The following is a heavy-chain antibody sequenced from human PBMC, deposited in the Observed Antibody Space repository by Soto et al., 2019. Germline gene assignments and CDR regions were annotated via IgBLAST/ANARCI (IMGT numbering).Heavy chain of an antibody. Sequence: GGSLRLSCAASGFTFSSYSMNWVRQAPGKGLEWVSSISSSSSYTYYADSVKGRFTISRDNAKNSLYLQMNSLRAEDTAVYYCARAAYYDFWSGYNLYYYYGMDVWGQGTTVTVSS. V-gene: IGHV3-21*01. CDR2: ISSSSSYT. CDR3: ARAAYYDFWSGYNLYYYYGMDV. CDR1: GFTFSSYS. J-gene: IGHJ6*02. D-gene: IGHD3-3*01.